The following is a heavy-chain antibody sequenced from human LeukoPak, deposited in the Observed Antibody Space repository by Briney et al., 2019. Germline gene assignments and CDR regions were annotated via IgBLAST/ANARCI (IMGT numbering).Heavy chain of an antibody. D-gene: IGHD3-10*01. J-gene: IGHJ6*02. Sequence: PGGSLRLSCAASGFTFSSYSMNWVRQAPGKGLEWVSSISSSSSYIYYADSVKGRFTISRDNAKNSLYLQMNSLRAEDTAVYYCARRGVLLWFGELFYGMDVWGQGTTVTVSS. CDR1: GFTFSSYS. V-gene: IGHV3-21*01. CDR2: ISSSSSYI. CDR3: ARRGVLLWFGELFYGMDV.